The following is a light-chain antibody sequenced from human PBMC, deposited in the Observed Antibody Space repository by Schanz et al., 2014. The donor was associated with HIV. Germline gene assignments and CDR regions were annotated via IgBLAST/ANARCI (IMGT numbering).Light chain of an antibody. V-gene: IGKV2-28*01. CDR1: QSLLHSDGYNY. CDR3: MQVLQSSQFT. J-gene: IGKJ3*01. Sequence: DIVMTQSPLSLPVPPGAPASISCRSSQSLLHSDGYNYLDWYLQKPGQSPQLLIYFGSTRASGVPDRFSGSGSGTDFTLKISRVEAEDVGVYYCMQVLQSSQFTFGPGTKVDIK. CDR2: FGS.